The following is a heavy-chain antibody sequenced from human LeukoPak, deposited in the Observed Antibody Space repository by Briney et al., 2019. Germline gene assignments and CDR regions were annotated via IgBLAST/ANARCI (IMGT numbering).Heavy chain of an antibody. CDR1: GYTFIVKF. V-gene: IGHV1-2*02. CDR3: ARGTSWFGELRYYGMDV. Sequence: ASVKVSCKASGYTFIVKFLHWLRQAPGQGLEWMGGIEPKSGGAVYGQKFRGRVTVTRDTSVSTAYMELTSLRSDDTAVYYCARGTSWFGELRYYGMDVWGQGTTVTVSS. CDR2: IEPKSGGA. D-gene: IGHD3-10*01. J-gene: IGHJ6*02.